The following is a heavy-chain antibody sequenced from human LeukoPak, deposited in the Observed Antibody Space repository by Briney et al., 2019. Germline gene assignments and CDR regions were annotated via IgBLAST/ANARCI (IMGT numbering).Heavy chain of an antibody. J-gene: IGHJ4*02. D-gene: IGHD5-18*01. CDR1: GYTFSSYY. Sequence: ASVKVSCKASGYTFSSYYMHWVRQAPGQGPEWMGIINPSGGSTSYAQKFQGRVTMTRDTSTSTVYMELRSLRSEDTAVYYCARDRGYNYLFDYWGQGTLVTVSS. CDR2: INPSGGST. CDR3: ARDRGYNYLFDY. V-gene: IGHV1-46*01.